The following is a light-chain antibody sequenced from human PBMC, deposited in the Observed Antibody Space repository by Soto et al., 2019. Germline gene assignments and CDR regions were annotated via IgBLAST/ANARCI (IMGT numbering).Light chain of an antibody. CDR3: KSYAGSNTYV. CDR2: EVV. CDR1: SSNIGAVYT. J-gene: IGLJ1*01. Sequence: QSVLTQPPSVSGAPGQRVTISCTGSSSNIGAVYTVHWYQQLPGTAPRLIIYEVVQRPSGVPDRFSGSKSGNTASLTVSGLQAADEADYFCKSYAGSNTYVFGSGTKVTVL. V-gene: IGLV1-40*01.